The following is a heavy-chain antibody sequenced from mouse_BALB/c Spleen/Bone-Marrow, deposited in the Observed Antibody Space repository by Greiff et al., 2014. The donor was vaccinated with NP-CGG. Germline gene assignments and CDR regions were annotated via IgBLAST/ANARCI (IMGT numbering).Heavy chain of an antibody. V-gene: IGHV5-9-4*01. D-gene: IGHD3-1*01. CDR1: GFTFSSYA. CDR2: ISSGGSYT. CDR3: ASDSSGYFDY. Sequence: EVMLVESGGGLVKPGGSLKLSCAASGFTFSSYAMSWVRQSPEKRLEWVAEISSGGSYTYYPDTVTGRFTTSRDNAKNTLYLERXXLRSEDTAMYYCASDSSGYFDYWGQGTTLTVSS. J-gene: IGHJ2*01.